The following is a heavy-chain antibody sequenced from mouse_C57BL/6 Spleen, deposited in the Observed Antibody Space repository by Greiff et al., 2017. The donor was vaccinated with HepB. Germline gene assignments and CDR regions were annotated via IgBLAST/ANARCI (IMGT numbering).Heavy chain of an antibody. CDR3: AREATVVARGYFDV. D-gene: IGHD1-1*01. CDR2: ISDGGSYT. J-gene: IGHJ1*03. V-gene: IGHV5-4*01. CDR1: GFTFSSYA. Sequence: EVQVVESGGGLVKPGGSLKLSCAASGFTFSSYAMSWVRQTPEKRLEWVATISDGGSYTYYPDNVKGRFTISRDNAKNNLYLQMSHLKSEDTAMYYCAREATVVARGYFDVWGTGTTVTVSS.